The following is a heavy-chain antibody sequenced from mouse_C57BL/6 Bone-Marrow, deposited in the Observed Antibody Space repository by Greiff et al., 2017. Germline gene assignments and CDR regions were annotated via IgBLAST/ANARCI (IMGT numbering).Heavy chain of an antibody. CDR3: ATDYYGSSYWFAY. CDR2: INPNYGTT. D-gene: IGHD1-1*01. Sequence: VQLKESGPELVKPGASVKISCKASGYSFTDYNMNWVKQSNGKSLEWIGVINPNYGTTSYNQKFKGKATLTVDQSSSTAYMQLNSLTSEDSAVYYCATDYYGSSYWFAYWGQGTLVTVSA. V-gene: IGHV1-39*01. J-gene: IGHJ3*01. CDR1: GYSFTDYN.